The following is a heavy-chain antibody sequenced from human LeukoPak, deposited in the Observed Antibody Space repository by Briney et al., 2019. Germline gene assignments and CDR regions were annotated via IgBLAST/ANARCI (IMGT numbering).Heavy chain of an antibody. CDR3: ARDGGGTGRPFDF. D-gene: IGHD1-26*01. CDR2: IYNTGST. CDR1: GGSISIYY. V-gene: IGHV4-4*07. Sequence: SETLSLTCTVSGGSISIYYWNWIRQPAGKGLEWIGRIYNTGSTNYNPSLKSRVTISVDTSNNRLSLNLSPVTAADTAVYYCARDGGGTGRPFDFWGQGTLVSVSS. J-gene: IGHJ4*02.